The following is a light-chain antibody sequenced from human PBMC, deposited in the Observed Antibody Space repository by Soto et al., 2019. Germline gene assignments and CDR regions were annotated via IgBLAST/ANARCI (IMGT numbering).Light chain of an antibody. J-gene: IGLJ1*01. CDR2: EGS. V-gene: IGLV2-23*01. CDR3: CSYASSRTYV. Sequence: QSVLTQPASVSGSPGQSITISCTGTSSDVGNYNLVSWYQHDPGKAPKLLIYEGSKRPSGVSDRFSGSKSGNTASLTISGLQAEDEADYYCCSYASSRTYVFGTGTKVTV. CDR1: SSDVGNYNL.